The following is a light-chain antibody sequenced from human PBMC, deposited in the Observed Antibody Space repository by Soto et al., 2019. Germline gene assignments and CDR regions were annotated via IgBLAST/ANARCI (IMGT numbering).Light chain of an antibody. V-gene: IGKV3-15*01. CDR2: GAS. CDR3: HEYNTWPTWT. CDR1: QSLNTN. Sequence: ETVMTQSPATLSVSPGEGATLSCRASQSLNTNLAWYQQKLGQAPRVLIYGASTRATGIPARFSGSGSGTEFTLTISGLQSEDSGVYLCHEYNTWPTWTFGQGTKVDIK. J-gene: IGKJ1*01.